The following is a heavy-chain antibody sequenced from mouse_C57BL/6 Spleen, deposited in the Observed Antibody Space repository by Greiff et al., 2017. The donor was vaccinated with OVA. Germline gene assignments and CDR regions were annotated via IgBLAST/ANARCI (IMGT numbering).Heavy chain of an antibody. CDR1: GYTFTSYW. Sequence: QVQLQQPGAELVKPGASVKMSCKASGYTFTSYWITWVKQRPGQGLEWIGDIYPGSGSTNYNEKFKSKATLTVDTSSSTAYMQLSSLTSEDSAVYYCARGGAITTVVGYFDVWGTGTTVTVSS. V-gene: IGHV1-55*01. CDR3: ARGGAITTVVGYFDV. CDR2: IYPGSGST. D-gene: IGHD1-1*01. J-gene: IGHJ1*03.